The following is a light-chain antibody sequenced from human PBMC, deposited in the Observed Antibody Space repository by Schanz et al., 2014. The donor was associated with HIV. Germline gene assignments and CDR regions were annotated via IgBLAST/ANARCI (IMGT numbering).Light chain of an antibody. CDR1: TRDIGGYKY. V-gene: IGLV2-8*01. J-gene: IGLJ3*02. Sequence: QSALTQPPSASGSPGQSVTISCPGTTRDIGGYKYAPWDQTHPDQAPQLLIYEVNMRPSGVPDRFSGSKSGTSASLAITGLQAEDEADYYCQSYDSSLSAWVFGGGTKLTVL. CDR2: EVN. CDR3: QSYDSSLSAWV.